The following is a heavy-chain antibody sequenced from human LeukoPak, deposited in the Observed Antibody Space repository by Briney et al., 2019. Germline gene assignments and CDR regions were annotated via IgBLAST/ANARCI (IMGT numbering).Heavy chain of an antibody. J-gene: IGHJ6*03. V-gene: IGHV3-21*01. CDR3: ARDPYSGAYGNTYYYSWTS. CDR1: GFSFSSYN. Sequence: PGGSLRLSCEASGFSFSSYNMDWVRQTPGKGLERISSITTSSTYTFYADSVKGRFTISRDNARNSLYLQMNSLTAEDTAVYYCARDPYSGAYGNTYYYSWTSGAKGPRSPSP. D-gene: IGHD1-26*01. CDR2: ITTSSTYT.